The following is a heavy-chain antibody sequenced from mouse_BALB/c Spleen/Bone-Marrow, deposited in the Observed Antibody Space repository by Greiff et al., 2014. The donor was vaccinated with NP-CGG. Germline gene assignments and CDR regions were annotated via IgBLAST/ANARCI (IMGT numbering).Heavy chain of an antibody. D-gene: IGHD2-3*01. CDR1: GYAFSTSW. V-gene: IGHV1-82*01. Sequence: VQLQQSGPELVKPGASVKISCKASGYAFSTSWMNWVKQRPGQGLEWIGRIYPGDGDTNYNGKFKGKATLTADKSSSTAYMQLSSLTSVDSAVYSCARSDGYRTMDYWGRGTSVTVSS. CDR3: ARSDGYRTMDY. CDR2: IYPGDGDT. J-gene: IGHJ4*01.